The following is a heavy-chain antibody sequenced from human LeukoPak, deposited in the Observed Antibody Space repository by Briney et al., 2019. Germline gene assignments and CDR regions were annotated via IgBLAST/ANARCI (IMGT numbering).Heavy chain of an antibody. V-gene: IGHV5-51*01. Sequence: GESLKISCKGSGYSLISYWIAWVRQMPGKGLEWMGIIYPGDSDTRYSPSFQGQVTISADKSIGTAYLQWSSLKASDTAMYYCARQDGWGTYYFDYWGQGTLVTVSS. J-gene: IGHJ4*02. D-gene: IGHD3-16*01. CDR3: ARQDGWGTYYFDY. CDR2: IYPGDSDT. CDR1: GYSLISYW.